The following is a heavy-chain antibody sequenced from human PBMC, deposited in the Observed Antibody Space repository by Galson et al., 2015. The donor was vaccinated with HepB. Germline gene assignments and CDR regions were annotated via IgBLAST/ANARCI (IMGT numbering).Heavy chain of an antibody. CDR3: ARDPKYHSSGWQYNWFDP. CDR2: INAGNGNT. V-gene: IGHV1-3*01. CDR1: GYTFTSYA. D-gene: IGHD6-19*01. J-gene: IGHJ5*02. Sequence: SVKVSCKASGYTFTSYAMHWVRQAPGQRLEWMGWINAGNGNTKYSQKFQGRVTITRDTSASTAYMELSSLRSEDTAVYYCARDPKYHSSGWQYNWFDPWGQGTLVTVSS.